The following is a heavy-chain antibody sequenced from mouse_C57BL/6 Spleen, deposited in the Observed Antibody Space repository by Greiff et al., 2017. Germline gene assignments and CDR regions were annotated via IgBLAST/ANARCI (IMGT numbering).Heavy chain of an antibody. CDR2: IDPSDSET. V-gene: IGHV1-52*01. CDR1: GYTFTSYW. CDR3: ARPYYYGTLWYFDV. J-gene: IGHJ1*03. D-gene: IGHD1-1*01. Sequence: QVQLQQSGAELVRPGSSVKLSCKASGYTFTSYWMHWVKQRPIQGLEWIGNIDPSDSETHYNQKFKDKATLTVDKSSSTAYMQLSSLTSEDSAVYYCARPYYYGTLWYFDVWGTGTTVTVSS.